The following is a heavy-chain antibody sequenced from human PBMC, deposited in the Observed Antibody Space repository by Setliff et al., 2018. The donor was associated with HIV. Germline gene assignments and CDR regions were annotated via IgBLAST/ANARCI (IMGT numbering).Heavy chain of an antibody. CDR3: ARGAEDLAINPPSSDYYFDY. CDR2: INSDSGGT. V-gene: IGHV1-2*06. CDR1: GYTFTNYY. D-gene: IGHD2-21*02. Sequence: GASVKVSCKASGYTFTNYYIHWVRQAPGQGLEWMGRINSDSGGTDLAQTFQGRVTMTRDTSISTVYMELSSLRSDDTALYFCARGAEDLAINPPSSDYYFDYWGQGTPVTVSS. J-gene: IGHJ4*02.